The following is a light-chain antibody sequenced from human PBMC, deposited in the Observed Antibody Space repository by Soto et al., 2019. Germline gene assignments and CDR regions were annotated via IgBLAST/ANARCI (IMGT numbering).Light chain of an antibody. V-gene: IGLV2-11*01. CDR2: DVS. CDR1: SSDVGGYNY. CDR3: CSYAGSYHYV. J-gene: IGLJ1*01. Sequence: QSALTQPRSVSGSPGQSVTISCTRTSSDVGGYNYVSWYQQHPGKAPKLMIYDVSKRPSGVPDRFSGSKSGNTASLTISGLQAEDEADYYCCSYAGSYHYVFGTGTKVTVL.